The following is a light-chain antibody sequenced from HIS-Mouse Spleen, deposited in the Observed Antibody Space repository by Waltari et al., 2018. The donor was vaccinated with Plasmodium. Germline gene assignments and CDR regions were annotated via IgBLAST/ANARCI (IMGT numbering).Light chain of an antibody. V-gene: IGKV3-15*01. CDR1: HSVSSN. CDR2: GAS. Sequence: IVMPQSPAPLSVSPGERATLSCRASHSVSSNSAWYQQKPGQAPRLLIYGASTRATGIPARFSGSGSGTEFTLTISSLQSEDFAVYYCQQYNNWSFTFGPGTKVDIK. J-gene: IGKJ3*01. CDR3: QQYNNWSFT.